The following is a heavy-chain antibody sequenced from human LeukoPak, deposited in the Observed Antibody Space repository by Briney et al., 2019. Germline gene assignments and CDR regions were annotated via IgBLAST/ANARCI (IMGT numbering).Heavy chain of an antibody. D-gene: IGHD4-23*01. CDR1: GFTFRSYG. CDR3: AKEGFPGGYLDY. Sequence: GGSLRLSCAASGFTFRSYGMHWVRQAPGKGLEWVAVISYDESYKYYADSVKGRFTISRDSSKNTLYLQMNSLRAEDTAVYYCAKEGFPGGYLDYWGQGTLVTVSS. V-gene: IGHV3-30*18. J-gene: IGHJ4*02. CDR2: ISYDESYK.